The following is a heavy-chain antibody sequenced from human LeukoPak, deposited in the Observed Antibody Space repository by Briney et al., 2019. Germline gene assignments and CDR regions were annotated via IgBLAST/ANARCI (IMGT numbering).Heavy chain of an antibody. CDR2: ITTSDGNT. Sequence: PGGSLRLSCAASGFTFSSCTMSWVRQAPGKGLEWVSTITTSDGNTYYADSVKGRFIVSRDNSKNTLFLQMNSLRAEDTAVYYCAKDGGLWVSAHWGDSWGRGTLVTVSS. CDR1: GFTFSSCT. CDR3: AKDGGLWVSAHWGDS. D-gene: IGHD7-27*01. V-gene: IGHV3-23*01. J-gene: IGHJ4*02.